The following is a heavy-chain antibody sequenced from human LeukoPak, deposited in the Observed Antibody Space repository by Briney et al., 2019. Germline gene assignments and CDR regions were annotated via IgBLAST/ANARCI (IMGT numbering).Heavy chain of an antibody. D-gene: IGHD5-24*01. CDR3: AREGDGYNNYFDY. CDR2: IKQDGSEK. Sequence: ANIKQDGSEKYYVGSVKDRLTISRDNAKNSLYLQMNSLRVEDTAVYYCAREGDGYNNYFDYWGQGTLVTVSS. J-gene: IGHJ4*02. V-gene: IGHV3-7*01.